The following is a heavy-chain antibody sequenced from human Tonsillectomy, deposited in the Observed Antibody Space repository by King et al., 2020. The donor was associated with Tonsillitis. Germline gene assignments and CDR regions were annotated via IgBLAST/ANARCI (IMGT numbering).Heavy chain of an antibody. CDR2: IKQDGSEK. Sequence: EVQLVESGGGLVQPGGSLRLSCAASGFSFSSYWMTWVRQAPGKGLEWVANIKQDGSEKYYVDSVKGRFTISRDNAKNSLYLQMKSLRAEDTAVYYCARDYSARPTDYWGQGTLVTVSS. CDR3: ARDYSARPTDY. CDR1: GFSFSSYW. D-gene: IGHD2-2*02. J-gene: IGHJ4*02. V-gene: IGHV3-7*03.